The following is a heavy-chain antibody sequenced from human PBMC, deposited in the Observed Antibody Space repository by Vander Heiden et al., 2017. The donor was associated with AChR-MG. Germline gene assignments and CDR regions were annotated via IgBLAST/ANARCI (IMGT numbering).Heavy chain of an antibody. CDR1: GLTFSGSE. V-gene: IGHV3-73*02. D-gene: IGHD3-22*01. Sequence: EVQLVESGGGLVQPGGSLKLSCVASGLTFSGSEMHWVRQASGKGLEWVVHIRTKPNNYAKEYAAAVKGRLTISRDDSKNTAFLQMNTMEIQDTAVYYCTRLSSEVSSGYFRDFWGQGNRVTVCS. J-gene: IGHJ4*02. CDR3: TRLSSEVSSGYFRDF. CDR2: IRTKPNNYAK.